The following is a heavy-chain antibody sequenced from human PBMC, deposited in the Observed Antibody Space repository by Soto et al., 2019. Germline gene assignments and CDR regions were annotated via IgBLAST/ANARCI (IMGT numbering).Heavy chain of an antibody. J-gene: IGHJ3*02. V-gene: IGHV1-46*01. CDR3: ARARVYGDSVGPYYAFDM. D-gene: IGHD4-17*01. CDR1: GYTFTSSY. CDR2: INPSGSST. Sequence: VQLVQSGAEVKKPGASVKVSCTASGYTFTSSYLHWVRQAPGQGLEWMGIINPSGSSTTYAQKFRGRLTMTRDTSPNPLYMELSSLTSEDTAVYYCARARVYGDSVGPYYAFDMWGQGTMVSVSS.